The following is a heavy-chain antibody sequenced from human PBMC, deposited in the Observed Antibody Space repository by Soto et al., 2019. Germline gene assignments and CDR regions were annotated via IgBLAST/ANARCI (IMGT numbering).Heavy chain of an antibody. CDR2: ISGSGGST. D-gene: IGHD2-15*01. CDR1: GFTFSSYA. CDR3: AKTPRYCSGGSCYGGYFDN. V-gene: IGHV3-23*01. J-gene: IGHJ4*02. Sequence: GGSLRLSCAASGFTFSSYAMSWVRQAPGKGLEWVSAISGSGGSTYYADSVKGRFTISRDNSKNTLYLQMNSLRAEDTAVYYCAKTPRYCSGGSCYGGYFDNWGQGTLVTVSS.